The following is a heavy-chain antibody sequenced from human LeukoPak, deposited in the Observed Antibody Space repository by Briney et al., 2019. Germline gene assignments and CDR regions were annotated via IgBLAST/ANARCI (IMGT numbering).Heavy chain of an antibody. Sequence: PGGSLRLSCAASGFTFSSYAMSWVRQAPGKGLEWVSTISGSGGNTYYADSVKGRFTISRDNSKNTLYLQMNSLRAEDTAVYYCAKDLNRFDYGSGSFDYWGQGTLVTVSS. D-gene: IGHD3-10*01. CDR2: ISGSGGNT. CDR1: GFTFSSYA. V-gene: IGHV3-23*01. CDR3: AKDLNRFDYGSGSFDY. J-gene: IGHJ4*02.